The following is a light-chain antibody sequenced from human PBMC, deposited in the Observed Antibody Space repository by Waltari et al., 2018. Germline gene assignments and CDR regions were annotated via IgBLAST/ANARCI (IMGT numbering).Light chain of an antibody. V-gene: IGLV1-47*01. CDR2: RKN. CDR3: ASWDESHYV. J-gene: IGLJ1*01. Sequence: QSVLTQPPSASGTPGQRVAISCSGSISNLGSNYLYWYQQLPGTAPKLRIYRKNQRPSGVPDRFSAAKYGTSASLAIDGLRSEDEAVYYCASWDESHYVFGSGTKVTVL. CDR1: ISNLGSNY.